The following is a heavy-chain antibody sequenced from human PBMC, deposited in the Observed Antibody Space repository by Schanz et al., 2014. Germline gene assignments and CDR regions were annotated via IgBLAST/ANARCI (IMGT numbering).Heavy chain of an antibody. D-gene: IGHD6-19*01. CDR3: AKLSSSGRLAGYFDY. CDR2: ISASGGST. V-gene: IGHV3-23*04. CDR1: GFTFSSYA. Sequence: VQLVESGGGLIQPGGSLRLSCAASGFTFSSYAMSWVRQAPGKGLEWVSTISASGGSTYYADSVKGRFTISRDNSKNILYLQMNSLRAEDTAVYYCAKLSSSGRLAGYFDYWGQGALVTVSS. J-gene: IGHJ4*02.